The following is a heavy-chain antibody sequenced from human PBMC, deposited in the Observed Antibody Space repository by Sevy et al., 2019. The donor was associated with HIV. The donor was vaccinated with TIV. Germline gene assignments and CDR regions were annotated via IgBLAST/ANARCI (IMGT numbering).Heavy chain of an antibody. Sequence: GGSLRLSCVVSGFRFGSHAMSWVRQAPGKGLEWVSGMSGRGDSRGYADSVKGRFTISRDNAKNSLYLQMNSLRAEDTAVYYCARDPAIAAAVTFDNWGQGTLVTVSS. CDR3: ARDPAIAAAVTFDN. J-gene: IGHJ4*02. D-gene: IGHD6-13*01. CDR1: GFRFGSHA. CDR2: MSGRGDSR. V-gene: IGHV3-20*04.